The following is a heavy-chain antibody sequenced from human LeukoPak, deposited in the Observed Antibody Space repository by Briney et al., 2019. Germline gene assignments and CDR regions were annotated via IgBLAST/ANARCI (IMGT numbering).Heavy chain of an antibody. CDR2: ITGSGGNT. J-gene: IGHJ6*02. V-gene: IGHV3-23*01. CDR3: AKAASSSWPSYYYGMDV. D-gene: IGHD6-13*01. Sequence: GGSLRLSCAASGLIFSSYSMSWVRQAPGKGLEWVSVITGSGGNTYYADSVKGRLTISKDNSKNTVYLQMSSLRVDDTAVYYCAKAASSSWPSYYYGMDVWGQGTTVTVSS. CDR1: GLIFSSYS.